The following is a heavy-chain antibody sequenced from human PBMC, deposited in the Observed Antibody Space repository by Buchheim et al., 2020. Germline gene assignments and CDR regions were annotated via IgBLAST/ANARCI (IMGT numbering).Heavy chain of an antibody. Sequence: QLQLQESGPGLVKPSETLSLTCSVSGGSISSSSYYWGWIHQPPGMGLEWIGSISYSGSTSYNPSLKSRVTISMDASKNQFSLKLSSVTAADTGVYYCARISGSYRYWGQGTL. D-gene: IGHD1-26*01. J-gene: IGHJ4*02. CDR2: ISYSGST. CDR1: GGSISSSSYY. CDR3: ARISGSYRY. V-gene: IGHV4-39*07.